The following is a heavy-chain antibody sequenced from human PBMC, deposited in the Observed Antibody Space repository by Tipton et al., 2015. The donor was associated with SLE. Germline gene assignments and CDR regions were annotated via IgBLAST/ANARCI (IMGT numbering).Heavy chain of an antibody. CDR2: ISGGSDIT. V-gene: IGHV3-23*01. CDR3: AKGVTVASLHGMDV. Sequence: SLRLSCAASGFTFSGYSMTWVRQAPGKALEWVSIISGGSDITNYADSVKGRFTISRDNSKNTLYLQMSSLSAEDTAIYYCAKGVTVASLHGMDVWGQGTTVTVSS. D-gene: IGHD2-21*02. J-gene: IGHJ6*02. CDR1: GFTFSGYS.